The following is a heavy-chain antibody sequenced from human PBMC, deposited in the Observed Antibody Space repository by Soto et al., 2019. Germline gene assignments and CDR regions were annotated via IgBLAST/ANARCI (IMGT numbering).Heavy chain of an antibody. D-gene: IGHD3-9*01. CDR1: VGSISSYY. V-gene: IGHV4-4*07. CDR3: ARDLLTYYDILTGSQGGAFDI. Sequence: SETRSLTCTFSVGSISSYYWSWIRRPSGDGLEGIGRIYTSGSTNYNPSLKSRVTMSVDTSKNQFSLKLSSVTAADTAVYYCARDLLTYYDILTGSQGGAFDIWGQGTMVTVSS. J-gene: IGHJ3*02. CDR2: IYTSGST.